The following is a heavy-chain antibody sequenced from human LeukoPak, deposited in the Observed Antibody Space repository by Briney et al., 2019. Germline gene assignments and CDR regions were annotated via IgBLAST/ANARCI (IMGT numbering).Heavy chain of an antibody. V-gene: IGHV4-34*01. J-gene: IGHJ4*02. CDR1: GGSISGYY. CDR2: IDHSGRT. Sequence: SETLSLTCTVSGGSISGYYWSWIRQPPGKGLEWIGEIDHSGRTNYNPSLKSRVTISVDTSKNQFSLKLISVTAADTAVYYCARPYSSSWYGLGYWGQGTLVTVSS. D-gene: IGHD6-13*01. CDR3: ARPYSSSWYGLGY.